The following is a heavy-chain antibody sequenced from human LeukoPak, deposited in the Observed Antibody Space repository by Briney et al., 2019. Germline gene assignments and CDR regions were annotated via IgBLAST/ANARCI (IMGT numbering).Heavy chain of an antibody. CDR1: GGSISSGGYY. CDR2: IYYSGST. Sequence: SETLSLTCTVSGGSISSGGYYWSWIRQHPGKGLEWIGYIYYSGSTYYNPSLKSRVTISVDTSKNQFSLKLSSVTAADTAVYYCARTNGPTYYFDYRGQGTLVTVSS. CDR3: ARTNGPTYYFDY. D-gene: IGHD2-8*01. J-gene: IGHJ4*02. V-gene: IGHV4-31*03.